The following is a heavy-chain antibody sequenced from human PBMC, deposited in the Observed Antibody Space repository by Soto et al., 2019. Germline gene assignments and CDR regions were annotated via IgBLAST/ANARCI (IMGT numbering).Heavy chain of an antibody. Sequence: SETLSLTCTVSGGSISSYYWSWIRQPPGKGLEWIGYIYYSGSTNYNPSLKSRVTISVDTSKNQFSLKLSSVTAADTAVYYCASIGTGQQTRQFDPWGQGTLVTVAS. V-gene: IGHV4-59*01. CDR2: IYYSGST. J-gene: IGHJ5*02. CDR1: GGSISSYY. CDR3: ASIGTGQQTRQFDP.